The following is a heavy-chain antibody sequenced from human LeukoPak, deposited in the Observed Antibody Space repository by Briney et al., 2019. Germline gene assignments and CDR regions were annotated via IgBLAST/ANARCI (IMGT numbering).Heavy chain of an antibody. V-gene: IGHV3-9*01. CDR1: GFTFDDYA. Sequence: PGRSLRLSCAASGFTFDDYAMHWVRQAPGKGLEWVSGISWNSGSIGYADSVKGRFAISRDNSKNTLYLQMNSLRAEDTAVYYCAKDRLEYSSSGYYYMDVWGKGTTVTVSS. CDR3: AKDRLEYSSSGYYYMDV. D-gene: IGHD6-6*01. CDR2: ISWNSGSI. J-gene: IGHJ6*03.